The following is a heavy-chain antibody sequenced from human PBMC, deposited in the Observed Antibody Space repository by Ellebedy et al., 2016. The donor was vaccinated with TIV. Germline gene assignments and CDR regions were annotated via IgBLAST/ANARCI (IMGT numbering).Heavy chain of an antibody. Sequence: GESLKISCAASGFTFGSFGMHWVRQAPGKGLEWVAFVRYDGSIEKYADSVKGRYTISRDNSKNTLYLQMNSLRADDTAIYYCAKVLGLGWGAFDIWGHGTMVTVSS. CDR1: GFTFGSFG. V-gene: IGHV3-30*02. J-gene: IGHJ3*02. CDR3: AKVLGLGWGAFDI. CDR2: VRYDGSIE. D-gene: IGHD3-16*01.